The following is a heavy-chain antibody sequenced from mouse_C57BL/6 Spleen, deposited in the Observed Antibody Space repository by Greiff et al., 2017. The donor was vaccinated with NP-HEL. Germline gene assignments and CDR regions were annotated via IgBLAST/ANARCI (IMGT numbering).Heavy chain of an antibody. V-gene: IGHV1-61*01. Sequence: VQLQQSGAELVRPGSSVKLSCKASGYTFTSYWMDWVKQRPGQGLEWIGNIYPSDSETHYNQKFKDKATLTVDKSSSTAYMQLSSLTSEDSAVYYCAGEVGYGSSYFDYWGQGTTLTVSS. CDR3: AGEVGYGSSYFDY. J-gene: IGHJ2*01. CDR2: IYPSDSET. D-gene: IGHD1-1*01. CDR1: GYTFTSYW.